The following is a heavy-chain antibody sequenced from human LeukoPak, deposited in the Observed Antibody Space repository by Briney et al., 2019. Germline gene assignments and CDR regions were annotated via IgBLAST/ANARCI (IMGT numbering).Heavy chain of an antibody. CDR2: MWYDGSNK. CDR3: AKDQVEGWLTYFDY. J-gene: IGHJ4*02. V-gene: IGHV3-33*06. Sequence: GRSLRLSCAASGFTFSSYGMHWVRQAPGKGLEWVAVMWYDGSNKYYADSVKGRFTISRDNSKNTLYLQMNSLRAEDTAVYYCAKDQVEGWLTYFDYWGPGTLVTVSS. D-gene: IGHD5-12*01. CDR1: GFTFSSYG.